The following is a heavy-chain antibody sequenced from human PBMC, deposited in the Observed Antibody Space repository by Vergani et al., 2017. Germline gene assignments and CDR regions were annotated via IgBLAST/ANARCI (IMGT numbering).Heavy chain of an antibody. CDR1: GFTFSSYA. V-gene: IGHV3-23*01. Sequence: EVQLLESGGGLVQPGGSLRLSCAASGFTFSSYAMSWVRQAPGKGLEWVSAISGSGGSTYYADSVKGRFPISRDNSKNTLYLQMNSLRAEDTAVYYCAKGNSVAGRTIGGFDYWGQGTLVTVSS. J-gene: IGHJ4*02. CDR3: AKGNSVAGRTIGGFDY. D-gene: IGHD6-19*01. CDR2: ISGSGGST.